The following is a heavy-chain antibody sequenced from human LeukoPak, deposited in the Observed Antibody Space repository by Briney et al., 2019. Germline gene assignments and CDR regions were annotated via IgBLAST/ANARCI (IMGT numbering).Heavy chain of an antibody. CDR1: GFTFSSFS. J-gene: IGHJ4*02. V-gene: IGHV3-33*08. D-gene: IGHD3-16*01. Sequence: GGSLRLSCAASGFTFSSFSMSWVRQAPGKGLEWVAVIWYDGSNQFYADSVKGRFTISRDNGKNTLYLQMSSLRAEDTAVYYCARDIRSVYFDYWGQGTLVTVSS. CDR2: IWYDGSNQ. CDR3: ARDIRSVYFDY.